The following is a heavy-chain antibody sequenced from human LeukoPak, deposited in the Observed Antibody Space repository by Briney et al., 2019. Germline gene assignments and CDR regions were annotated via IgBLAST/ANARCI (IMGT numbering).Heavy chain of an antibody. CDR1: GYTFTSYA. D-gene: IGHD1-26*01. Sequence: VASVKVSCKASGYTFTSYAMNWVRQAPGQGLEWMGWINTNTGNPTYAQGFTGRFVFSLDTSVSTAYLQMNSLRVEDTAVYYCAKDGIRSGNYPNYFDYWGQGALVTVSS. V-gene: IGHV7-4-1*02. CDR2: INTNTGNP. CDR3: AKDGIRSGNYPNYFDY. J-gene: IGHJ4*02.